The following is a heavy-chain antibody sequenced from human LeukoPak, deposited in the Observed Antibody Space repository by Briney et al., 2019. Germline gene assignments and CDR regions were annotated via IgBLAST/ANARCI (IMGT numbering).Heavy chain of an antibody. J-gene: IGHJ4*02. D-gene: IGHD3-10*01. V-gene: IGHV3-23*01. CDR1: GFTFSSYG. CDR3: ARVKRGLGSGTYYNFVTFDY. CDR2: ISGSGGST. Sequence: GGSLRLSCAASGFTFSSYGMSWVRQAPGKGLEWVSAISGSGGSTYYADSVKGRFTISRDNSKNTLYLQMNSLRAEDTAVYYCARVKRGLGSGTYYNFVTFDYWGQGTLVTVSS.